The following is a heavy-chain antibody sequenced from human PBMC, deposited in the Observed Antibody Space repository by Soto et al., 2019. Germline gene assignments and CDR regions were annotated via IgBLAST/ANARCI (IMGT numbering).Heavy chain of an antibody. CDR1: GYTFTGYY. V-gene: IGHV1-2*02. J-gene: IGHJ6*02. CDR3: ARAIHPFDFWTRLHYYYYGMDV. Sequence: ASVKVSCKASGYTFTGYYMHWVRQAPGQGLEWMGGINPNSGGANYAQKFQGRVTMTADKSMSTAYMELSSLRSEDTAVYYCARAIHPFDFWTRLHYYYYGMDVWGQGTTVTVSS. CDR2: INPNSGGA. D-gene: IGHD3-3*01.